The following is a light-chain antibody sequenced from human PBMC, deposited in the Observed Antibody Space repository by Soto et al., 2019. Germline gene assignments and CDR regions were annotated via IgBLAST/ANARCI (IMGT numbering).Light chain of an antibody. CDR3: QQRKHWPPLT. Sequence: EVVLTQSPATLSLSPGETATLSCRASHNVDIYLAWYQHKPGQAPRRLIYDASNRATGIPARFSGSGSGTDFTLTISSLEPEDSAVYYCQQRKHWPPLTFGQGTRLE. CDR1: HNVDIY. V-gene: IGKV3-11*01. CDR2: DAS. J-gene: IGKJ5*01.